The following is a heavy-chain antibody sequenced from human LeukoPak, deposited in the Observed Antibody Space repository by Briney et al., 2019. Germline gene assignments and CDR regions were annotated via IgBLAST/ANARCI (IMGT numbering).Heavy chain of an antibody. CDR2: ISGSGDNT. CDR3: AKQTRTTTAPDY. J-gene: IGHJ4*02. V-gene: IGHV3-23*01. D-gene: IGHD1-1*01. Sequence: QPGGSLRLSCAASGFSFSTYAMSWVRQAPGKGLEWVSTISGSGDNTYYADSLKGRFTISRDSSKNTLYLQMNSLRAEDAAVYYCAKQTRTTTAPDYWGQGTLVTVSS. CDR1: GFSFSTYA.